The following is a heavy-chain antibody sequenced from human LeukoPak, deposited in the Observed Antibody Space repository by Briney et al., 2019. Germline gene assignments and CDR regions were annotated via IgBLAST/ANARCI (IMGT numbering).Heavy chain of an antibody. D-gene: IGHD3-22*01. CDR3: AKDRYYYDSSALQYYFDY. CDR2: ISSDGSNK. CDR1: GFTFSSYG. V-gene: IGHV3-30*18. Sequence: GGSLRLSCAASGFTFSSYGIHWVRQAPGRGLEWVAVISSDGSNKFYGDSVKGRFTISRDNSKNTLYLQMNSLRAEDTAVYYCAKDRYYYDSSALQYYFDYWGQGTLVTVSS. J-gene: IGHJ4*02.